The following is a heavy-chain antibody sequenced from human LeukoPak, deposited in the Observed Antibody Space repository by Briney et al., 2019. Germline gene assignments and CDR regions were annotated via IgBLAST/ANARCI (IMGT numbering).Heavy chain of an antibody. D-gene: IGHD6-13*01. CDR2: INPSSGTT. Sequence: ASVKVSCKASGFTFTTYYIHWVRQAPGQGLECMGIINPSSGTTSYAHRFQGRVTMTRDTSTSTVYMELSSLRSDDTAVYYCARGGSSSWSAFDYWGQGTLVTVSS. J-gene: IGHJ4*02. CDR1: GFTFTTYY. CDR3: ARGGSSSWSAFDY. V-gene: IGHV1-46*03.